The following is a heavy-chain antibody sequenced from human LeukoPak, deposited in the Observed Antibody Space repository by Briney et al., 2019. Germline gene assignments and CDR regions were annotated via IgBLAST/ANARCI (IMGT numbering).Heavy chain of an antibody. J-gene: IGHJ4*02. Sequence: SETLSLTCTVSGGSISTYYNWIRQPPGKGLEWIGYIYYSGSANYNPSLMSRVTISVDTSKNQFSLELSSVTAADTAVYYCAMGVAADRSLRYWGQGTLVTVSS. D-gene: IGHD6-19*01. CDR3: AMGVAADRSLRY. CDR2: IYYSGSA. CDR1: GGSISTYY. V-gene: IGHV4-59*01.